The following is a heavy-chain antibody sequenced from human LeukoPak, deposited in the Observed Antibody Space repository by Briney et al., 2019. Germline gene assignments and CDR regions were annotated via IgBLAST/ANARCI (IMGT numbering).Heavy chain of an antibody. J-gene: IGHJ4*02. D-gene: IGHD2-2*02. CDR2: IIPILGIA. CDR3: ARGGYCSSTSCYTGDY. Sequence: GSSVKVSCKASGGTFSSYAISWVRQAPGQGLEWMGRIIPILGIAKYAQKFQGRVTITADKSTSTAYMELSSLRSEDTAVYYCARGGYCSSTSCYTGDYWGQGTLVTVSS. CDR1: GGTFSSYA. V-gene: IGHV1-69*04.